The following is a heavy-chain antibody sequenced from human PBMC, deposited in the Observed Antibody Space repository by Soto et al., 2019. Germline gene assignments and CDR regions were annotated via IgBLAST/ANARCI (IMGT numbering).Heavy chain of an antibody. CDR3: ARRLYYDSSGFEGGGMDV. J-gene: IGHJ6*02. V-gene: IGHV4-4*02. CDR2: IYHTGST. CDR1: GGSVTNNNY. D-gene: IGHD3-22*01. Sequence: PSETLSLTCAVSGGSVTNNNYWGWVRQPPGKGLEWIGEIYHTGSTNYNPFLKSRVTISVDTSKNQFSLKLSSVTAADTAVYYCARRLYYDSSGFEGGGMDVWGQGTTVTVSS.